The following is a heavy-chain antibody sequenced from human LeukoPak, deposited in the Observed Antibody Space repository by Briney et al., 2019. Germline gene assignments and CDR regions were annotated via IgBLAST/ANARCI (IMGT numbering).Heavy chain of an antibody. J-gene: IGHJ4*02. CDR1: GFTFSSYA. Sequence: GGSLRLSCAASGFTFSSYAMDWVRQAPGKGLEWVAVIWSDGSNKYYADSVEGRFTISRDNSKDTLHLQMDSLRAEDTAVYYCAREVNGAYYFDYWGQGTLVTVSP. CDR2: IWSDGSNK. V-gene: IGHV3-33*01. CDR3: AREVNGAYYFDY. D-gene: IGHD2-8*01.